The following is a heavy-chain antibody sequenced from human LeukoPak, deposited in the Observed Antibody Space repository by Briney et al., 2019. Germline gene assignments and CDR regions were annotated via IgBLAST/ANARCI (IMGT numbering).Heavy chain of an antibody. J-gene: IGHJ4*02. V-gene: IGHV4-61*02. CDR3: ARVGVAGPTPFFDY. Sequence: SETLSFTCTVSGYSISSGYYWGWIRQPAGKGLEWIGRIYTSGSTNYNPSLKSRVTISVDTSKNQFSLKLSSVTAADTAVYYCARVGVAGPTPFFDYWGQGTLVTVSS. CDR2: IYTSGST. CDR1: GYSISSGYY. D-gene: IGHD6-19*01.